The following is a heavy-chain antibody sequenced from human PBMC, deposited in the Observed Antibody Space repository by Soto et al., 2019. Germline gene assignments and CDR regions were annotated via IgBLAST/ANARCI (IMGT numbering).Heavy chain of an antibody. CDR1: GYTLTDYF. J-gene: IGHJ6*02. D-gene: IGHD1-26*01. CDR2: INPKSGDT. CDR3: TRSVGSYSYYGMDV. Sequence: GXSEKVSLKASGYTLTDYFMHWVREAPGQGLEWMGCINPKSGDTYYSQKFQGRVTMTRDTSFTTAYMELRRMRSDDTAMYFCTRSVGSYSYYGMDVWGQGTSVTVSS. V-gene: IGHV1-2*02.